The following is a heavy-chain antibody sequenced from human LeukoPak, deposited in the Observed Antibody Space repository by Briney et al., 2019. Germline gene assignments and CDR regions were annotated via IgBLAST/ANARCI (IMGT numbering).Heavy chain of an antibody. CDR1: GGSISSYY. CDR3: ARVPVVVVIGKEVNYYYYMDV. Sequence: SETLSLTCTVSGGSISSYYWSWIRQPPGKGLEWIGYIHYSGSSNYNPSLKSRVTMSVDTSKNQFSLKLSSVTAADTAVYYCARVPVVVVIGKEVNYYYYMDVWGKGTTVTVSS. J-gene: IGHJ6*03. CDR2: IHYSGSS. V-gene: IGHV4-59*13. D-gene: IGHD3-22*01.